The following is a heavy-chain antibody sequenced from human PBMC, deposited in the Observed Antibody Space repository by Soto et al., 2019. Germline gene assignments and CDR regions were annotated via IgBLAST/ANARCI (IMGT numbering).Heavy chain of an antibody. CDR1: GGSISSYY. V-gene: IGHV4-59*01. J-gene: IGHJ6*02. CDR3: ARDVRFLEWLIPMDV. D-gene: IGHD3-3*01. CDR2: IYYSGST. Sequence: PSETLSLTCTVSGGSISSYYWSWIRQPPGKGLEWIGYIYYSGSTNCNPSLKSRVTISVDTSKNQFSLKLSSVTAADTAVYYCARDVRFLEWLIPMDVWGQGTTVTVSS.